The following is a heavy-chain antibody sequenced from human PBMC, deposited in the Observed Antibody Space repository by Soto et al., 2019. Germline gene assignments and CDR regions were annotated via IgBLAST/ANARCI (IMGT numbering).Heavy chain of an antibody. D-gene: IGHD1-1*01. CDR3: ARDVTLDQGGLVDP. Sequence: GASVKVSCKASCYTFTSYGSSWVRQAPGQGLEWMGWISAYNGNTNYAQKLQGRVTMTTDTSTSTAYMELRSLRSDDTAVYYCARDVTLDQGGLVDPWGQGTLVTVSS. J-gene: IGHJ5*02. CDR1: CYTFTSYG. CDR2: ISAYNGNT. V-gene: IGHV1-18*01.